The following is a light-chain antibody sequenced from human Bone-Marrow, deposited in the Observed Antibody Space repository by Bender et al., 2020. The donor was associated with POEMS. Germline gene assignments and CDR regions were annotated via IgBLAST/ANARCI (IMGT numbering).Light chain of an antibody. V-gene: IGLV2-14*03. Sequence: QSALTQPASVSGSPGQSITISCTGISSDVGVSSFVSWYQHHPGKAPKLMIYDVSNRPSGISNRFSGSKSGNTASLTISGLQAEDEADYYCSSYTSSSAVFGGGTKLTVL. CDR3: SSYTSSSAV. J-gene: IGLJ3*02. CDR2: DVS. CDR1: SSDVGVSSF.